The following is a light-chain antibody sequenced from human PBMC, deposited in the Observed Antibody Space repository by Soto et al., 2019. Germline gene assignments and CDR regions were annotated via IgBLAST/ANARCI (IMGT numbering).Light chain of an antibody. CDR1: QSVSNY. CDR3: QQHNSYSET. J-gene: IGKJ1*01. Sequence: EIVLTQSPATLSLSPGERATLSCRASQSVSNYLAWYQHKPGKAPRLLIYDASNRATGIPDRFSGSGSGTDFTLTISSLQPEDFAAYYCQQHNSYSETFGQGTKVDIK. V-gene: IGKV3-11*01. CDR2: DAS.